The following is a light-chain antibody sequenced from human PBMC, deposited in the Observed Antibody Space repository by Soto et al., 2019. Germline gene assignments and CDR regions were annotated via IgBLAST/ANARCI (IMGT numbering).Light chain of an antibody. CDR3: QQYGTYLWT. CDR1: QSISSW. V-gene: IGKV1-5*01. Sequence: EIQMSQSPSTLSAGVGESVSSPCRASQSISSWLAWFQQKPGKAPKLLMYDASSLESGVPSRFSGSGSGTEFALTISSLHPDDVATYYCQQYGTYLWTFGQGTKVDIK. CDR2: DAS. J-gene: IGKJ1*01.